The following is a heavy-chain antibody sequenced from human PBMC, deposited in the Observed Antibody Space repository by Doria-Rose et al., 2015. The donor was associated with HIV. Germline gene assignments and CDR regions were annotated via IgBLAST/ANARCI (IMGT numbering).Heavy chain of an antibody. D-gene: IGHD6-13*01. CDR2: IFSDDER. CDR1: GVSLSSPGMG. V-gene: IGHV2-26*01. Sequence: QVTLKESGPVLVKPTETLTLTCTVSGVSLSSPGMGVSWIRQPPGKALEWLANIFSDDERSYNTSLKSRLTISRDTSTSQVVLTMTDMDPVDTATYYCARIKSSRWYHKYYFDFWGQGTLVIVSA. J-gene: IGHJ4*02. CDR3: ARIKSSRWYHKYYFDF.